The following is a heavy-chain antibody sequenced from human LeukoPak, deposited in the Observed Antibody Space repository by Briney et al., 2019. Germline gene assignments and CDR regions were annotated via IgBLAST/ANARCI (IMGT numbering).Heavy chain of an antibody. J-gene: IGHJ4*02. V-gene: IGHV1-69*05. CDR3: ARDGGDGYNNDYFDY. D-gene: IGHD5-24*01. CDR2: IIPIFGTA. CDR1: GGTFSSYA. Sequence: ASVKVSCKASGGTFSSYAISWVRQAPGQGPEWMGGIIPIFGTANYAQKFQGRVTITTDESTSTAYMELSSLRSEDTAVYYCARDGGDGYNNDYFDYWGQGTLVTVSS.